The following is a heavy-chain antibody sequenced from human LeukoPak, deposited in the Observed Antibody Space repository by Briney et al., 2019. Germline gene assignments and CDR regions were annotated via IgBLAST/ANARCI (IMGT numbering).Heavy chain of an antibody. CDR3: AIDDCSSTSCPTS. V-gene: IGHV3-21*01. Sequence: GGSLRLSCAASGFTFSSYSMNWVRQAPGKGLEWVSSISSSSSYIYYADSVKGRFTISRDNAKNSLYLQMNSLRAEDTAVYYCAIDDCSSTSCPTSWGQGTLVTVSS. CDR1: GFTFSSYS. J-gene: IGHJ5*02. CDR2: ISSSSSYI. D-gene: IGHD2-2*01.